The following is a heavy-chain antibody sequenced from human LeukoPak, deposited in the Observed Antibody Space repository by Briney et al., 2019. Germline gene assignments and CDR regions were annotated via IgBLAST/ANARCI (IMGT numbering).Heavy chain of an antibody. J-gene: IGHJ5*02. CDR3: ASSHCTAGSRNWFDP. Sequence: GGSLRLSCAASGFTVSSNYMSWVRQAPGKGLEWVSFMYRGDRTYYADSVKGRFTMSRDDMKKTVYLQMDSLRAEDTAVYYCASSHCTAGSRNWFDPWGQGTLVTVSP. V-gene: IGHV3-66*01. CDR1: GFTVSSNY. CDR2: MYRGDRT. D-gene: IGHD2-8*02.